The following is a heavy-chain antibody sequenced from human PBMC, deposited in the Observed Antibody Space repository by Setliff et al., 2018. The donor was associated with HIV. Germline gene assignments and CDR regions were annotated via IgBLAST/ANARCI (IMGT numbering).Heavy chain of an antibody. CDR1: GGSFSAYS. D-gene: IGHD4-4*01. CDR3: ARDLSNSELYYYYYMDV. CDR2: ISSSSSTI. J-gene: IGHJ6*03. Sequence: LSLTCAVYGGSFSAYSWTWVRQAPGKGPEWVSYISSSSSTIYYADSVKGRFTISRDNAKNSLYLQMNSLRAEDTAVYYCARDLSNSELYYYYYMDVWGKGTTVTVSS. V-gene: IGHV3-48*01.